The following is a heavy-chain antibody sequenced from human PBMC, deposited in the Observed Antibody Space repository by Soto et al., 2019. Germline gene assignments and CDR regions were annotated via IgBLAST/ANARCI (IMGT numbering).Heavy chain of an antibody. CDR3: ATPLRGWFGESKGY. V-gene: IGHV3-23*01. Sequence: LRLSCAASGFTFSSYAMSWVRQAPGKGLEWVSAINGSGGSTYYADSVKGRFTISRDNSKTTLYLQMNSLRAEDTAVYYCATPLRGWFGESKGYWGQGTLVTVSS. J-gene: IGHJ4*02. CDR2: INGSGGST. CDR1: GFTFSSYA. D-gene: IGHD3-10*01.